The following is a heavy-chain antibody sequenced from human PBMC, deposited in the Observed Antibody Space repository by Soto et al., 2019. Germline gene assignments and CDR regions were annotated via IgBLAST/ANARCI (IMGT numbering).Heavy chain of an antibody. J-gene: IGHJ4*02. CDR3: ATSSGALAASLPYYFDY. V-gene: IGHV3-11*01. CDR2: ISSGSSTI. Sequence: QVQLVESGGGLVKPGGSLRLSCAATGFRFNDYYMTWIRQAPGKGLEWVSYISSGSSTIYYAHSVKGRFTISRDNAKNSLYLQMNSLRAEDTAVYYCATSSGALAASLPYYFDYWGQGTLVTVSS. CDR1: GFRFNDYY. D-gene: IGHD6-25*01.